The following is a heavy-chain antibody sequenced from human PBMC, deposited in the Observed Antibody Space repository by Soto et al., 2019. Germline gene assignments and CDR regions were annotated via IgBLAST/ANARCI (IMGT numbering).Heavy chain of an antibody. J-gene: IGHJ5*02. V-gene: IGHV3-21*01. CDR3: ARGPFGSSWYDWFDP. CDR1: GFSFSSYS. Sequence: GGSLRLSCAASGFSFSSYSMNWVRRAPGKGLEWVSSISSSSSYIYYADSVKGRFTISRDNAKNSLYLQMNSLRAEDTAVYYCARGPFGSSWYDWFDPWGQGTLVTVSS. CDR2: ISSSSSYI. D-gene: IGHD6-13*01.